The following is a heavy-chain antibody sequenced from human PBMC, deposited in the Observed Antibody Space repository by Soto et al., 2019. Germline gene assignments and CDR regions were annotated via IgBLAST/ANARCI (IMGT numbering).Heavy chain of an antibody. CDR2: ISAYNGNT. D-gene: IGHD3-3*01. J-gene: IGHJ6*03. CDR1: GYTFTSYG. V-gene: IGHV1-18*01. CDR3: ASFRDFWSGGPYYYYMDV. Sequence: ASVKVSCKASGYTFTSYGISWVRQAPGQGLEWMGWISAYNGNTNYAQKLQGRVTMTTDTSTSTAYMELRSLRSDDTAVYYCASFRDFWSGGPYYYYMDVWGKGTTVTVSS.